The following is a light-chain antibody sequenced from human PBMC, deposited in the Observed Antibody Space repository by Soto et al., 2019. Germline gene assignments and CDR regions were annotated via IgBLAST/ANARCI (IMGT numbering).Light chain of an antibody. CDR1: QSVGTN. V-gene: IGKV3-15*01. J-gene: IGKJ4*01. Sequence: EVVMTQSPATVSVSPGERTSLSCRASQSVGTNLGWYQQKPGQAPRLLISKTSIRATGVPARFSGSGSGTDFPLPISSLQSKVFAVYYCQQYANGPLTFGGGTKVDIK. CDR2: KTS. CDR3: QQYANGPLT.